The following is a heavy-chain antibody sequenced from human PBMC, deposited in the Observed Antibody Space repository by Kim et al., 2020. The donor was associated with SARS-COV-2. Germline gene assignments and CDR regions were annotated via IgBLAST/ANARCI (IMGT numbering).Heavy chain of an antibody. D-gene: IGHD5-12*01. J-gene: IGHJ3*01. CDR3: ARVGRDGYNFPPHDAFDV. CDR2: IYYSGST. Sequence: SETLSLTCSVSGGSISSYYWSWIRQPPGKGLEWIGYIYYSGSTNYNPSLKSRVTISVDTSKNQFSLKLSSATAADTAVYYCARVGRDGYNFPPHDAFDVWGQGTMVTVSS. V-gene: IGHV4-59*01. CDR1: GGSISSYY.